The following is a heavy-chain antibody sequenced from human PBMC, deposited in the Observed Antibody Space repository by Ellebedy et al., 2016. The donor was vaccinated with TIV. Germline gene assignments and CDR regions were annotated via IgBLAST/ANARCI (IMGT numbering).Heavy chain of an antibody. V-gene: IGHV3-7*01. J-gene: IGHJ5*02. D-gene: IGHD4-17*01. Sequence: PGGSLRLSCAATGISFRSYWMSWVRQAPGKGLEWVANIYQDGSVQYYLDSLKGRFTISRDNAINSLFLQMNSLRAGDTAVYYCARRGSYGDYAVQVNSWFDRWGRGTLVTVSS. CDR2: IYQDGSVQ. CDR1: GISFRSYW. CDR3: ARRGSYGDYAVQVNSWFDR.